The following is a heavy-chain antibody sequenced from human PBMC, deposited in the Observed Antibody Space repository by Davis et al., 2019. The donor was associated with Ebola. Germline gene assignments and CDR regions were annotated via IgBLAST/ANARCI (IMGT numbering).Heavy chain of an antibody. CDR1: GFTFSSYS. CDR3: ARLFVRVSSSLPLQAFDI. Sequence: GGSLRLSCAASGFTFSSYSMNWVRQAPGKGLEWVSSISSSSSYIYYADSVKGRFTISRDNAKNSLYLQMNSLRAEDTAVYYCARLFVRVSSSLPLQAFDIWGQGTMVTVSS. CDR2: ISSSSSYI. J-gene: IGHJ3*02. V-gene: IGHV3-21*01. D-gene: IGHD6-6*01.